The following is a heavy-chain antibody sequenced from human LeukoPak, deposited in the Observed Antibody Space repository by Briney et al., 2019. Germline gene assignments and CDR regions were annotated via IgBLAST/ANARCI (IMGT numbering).Heavy chain of an antibody. Sequence: SQTLSLTCAISGDSVSSNSAAWNWIRQSPSRGLEWLGRTYYRSKWYNDYAVSVKSRITINPDTSKNQFSLQLNSVTPEDTAVYYCARDRTPHYYYDSSGHYNWFDPWGQGTLVTVSS. J-gene: IGHJ5*02. CDR2: TYYRSKWYN. CDR1: GDSVSSNSAA. CDR3: ARDRTPHYYYDSSGHYNWFDP. V-gene: IGHV6-1*01. D-gene: IGHD3-22*01.